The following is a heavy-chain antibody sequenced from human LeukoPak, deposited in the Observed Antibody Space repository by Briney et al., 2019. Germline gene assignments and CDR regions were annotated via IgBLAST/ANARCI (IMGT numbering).Heavy chain of an antibody. V-gene: IGHV4-38-2*02. J-gene: IGHJ4*02. CDR3: ARLSAARGIDY. D-gene: IGHD6-6*01. Sequence: PSETLSLTCTVSGYSISSGYYWGWIRQPPGKGLEWIGSFYHSGSTYYNPSLKGRVTISVDTSKNQFSLKLSSVTAADTAVYYCARLSAARGIDYWGQGTLVTVSS. CDR1: GYSISSGYY. CDR2: FYHSGST.